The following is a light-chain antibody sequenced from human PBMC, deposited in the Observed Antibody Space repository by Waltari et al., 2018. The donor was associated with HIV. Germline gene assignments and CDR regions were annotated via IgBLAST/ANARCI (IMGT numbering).Light chain of an antibody. CDR3: QSYDRRLSCYVV. CDR2: GNS. J-gene: IGLJ2*01. CDR1: SSNNGAGFD. V-gene: IGLV1-40*01. Sequence: QSLLTQTPSVSGAPGQRVTISCTGSSSNNGAGFDVHWYQQLPGTVPKLLISGNSNRPSGVPHLFSGSKSGTSASLAITGLQAEDEADYYCQSYDRRLSCYVVFGGWTNLTVL.